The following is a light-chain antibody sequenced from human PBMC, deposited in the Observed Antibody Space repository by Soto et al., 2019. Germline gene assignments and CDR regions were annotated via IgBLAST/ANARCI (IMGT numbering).Light chain of an antibody. CDR1: QSVLYSSTNKNY. CDR3: QQYYSTPRT. CDR2: WAS. J-gene: IGKJ2*01. Sequence: DIVMTQSPDSLAVSLGERVTINCKSSQSVLYSSTNKNYLAWYQQKPGQPPKLQIYWASTRESGVPDRFSGSGAWTDFTLNIRSLQAEDVAVYYCQQYYSTPRTFGQGTKLEIK. V-gene: IGKV4-1*01.